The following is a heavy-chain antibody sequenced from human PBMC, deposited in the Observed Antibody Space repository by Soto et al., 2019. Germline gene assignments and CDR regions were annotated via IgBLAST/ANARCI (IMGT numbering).Heavy chain of an antibody. V-gene: IGHV4-59*01. J-gene: IGHJ4*02. D-gene: IGHD6-13*01. CDR3: ARTAHSSSPNEFDY. CDR2: IYYSGST. Sequence: PSETLSLTCTVSGGSISSYYWSWIRQPPGKGLEWVGYIYYSGSTNYNPSLKSRVTISVDTSKNQFSLKLSSVTAADTAVYYCARTAHSSSPNEFDYWGQGTLVTVSS. CDR1: GGSISSYY.